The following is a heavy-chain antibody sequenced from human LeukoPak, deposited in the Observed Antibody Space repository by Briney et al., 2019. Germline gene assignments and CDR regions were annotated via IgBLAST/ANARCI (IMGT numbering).Heavy chain of an antibody. CDR1: GYTFTSYG. CDR3: ASPVDDYYGSATAFDY. D-gene: IGHD3-10*01. CDR2: ISVYNGNT. V-gene: IGHV1-18*01. Sequence: GASVKVSCKASGYTFTSYGISWVRQAPGQGLEWMGWISVYNGNTNYAQKFQGRVTMTTDTSTSTAYMELRSLRSDDTAVYYCASPVDDYYGSATAFDYWGQGTLVTVSS. J-gene: IGHJ4*02.